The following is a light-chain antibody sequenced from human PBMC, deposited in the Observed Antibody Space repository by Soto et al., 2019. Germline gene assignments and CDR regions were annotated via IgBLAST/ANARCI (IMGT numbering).Light chain of an antibody. CDR1: QSVSSSY. CDR3: QQYNNWPLT. V-gene: IGKV3-15*01. J-gene: IGKJ4*01. Sequence: ENLLTQSPVTLSLSPGERATPSCRASQSVSSSYLACYQQQPGQAPRLLIYDASTMATGFPARFSGSGSGTEFTLTISSLQSEDFAVYYCQQYNNWPLTFGGGTKVDIK. CDR2: DAS.